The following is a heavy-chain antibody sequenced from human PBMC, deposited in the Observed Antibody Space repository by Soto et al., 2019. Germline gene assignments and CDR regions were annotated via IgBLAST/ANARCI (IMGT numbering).Heavy chain of an antibody. CDR3: VKGEYYYDSSGYYPFDY. CDR2: ISTNGGST. J-gene: IGHJ4*02. CDR1: GFTFSIYA. Sequence: GGSLRLSYSASGFTFSIYAMHWVSQAPGKGLEYVSSISTNGGSTDYADSVKGRFTISRDNSKNTVYLQMSSLRVEDTAVYYCVKGEYYYDSSGYYPFDYWGQGT. V-gene: IGHV3-64D*06. D-gene: IGHD3-22*01.